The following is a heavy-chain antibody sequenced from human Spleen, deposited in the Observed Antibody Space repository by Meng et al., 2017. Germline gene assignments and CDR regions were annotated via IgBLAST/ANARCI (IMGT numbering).Heavy chain of an antibody. CDR1: GGSFSGYY. CDR3: ARGPTTMAHDFDY. V-gene: IGHV4-34*01. Sequence: QVQLQQGGAGLLKPSETLSLTGAVYGGSFSGYYWSWIRQPPGKGLEWIGEINHSGSTNYNPSLESRATISVDTSQNNLSLKLSSVTAADSAVYYCARGPTTMAHDFDYWGQGTLVTVSS. CDR2: INHSGST. D-gene: IGHD4-11*01. J-gene: IGHJ4*02.